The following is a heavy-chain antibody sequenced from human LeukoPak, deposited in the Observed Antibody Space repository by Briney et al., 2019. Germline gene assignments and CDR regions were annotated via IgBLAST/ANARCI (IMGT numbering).Heavy chain of an antibody. D-gene: IGHD1-26*01. CDR2: ISYDGSNK. CDR3: AKDLNAIVGSSEY. Sequence: GGSLRLSCAASGFTFSSYAMHWVRQAPGKGLEWVAVISYDGSNKYYADSVKGRFTISRDNSKNTLYLQMNSLRAEDTAVYYCAKDLNAIVGSSEYWGQGTLVTVSS. J-gene: IGHJ4*02. CDR1: GFTFSSYA. V-gene: IGHV3-30*04.